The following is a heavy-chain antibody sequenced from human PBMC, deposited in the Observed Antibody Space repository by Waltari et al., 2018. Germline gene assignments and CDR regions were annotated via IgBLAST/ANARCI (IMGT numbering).Heavy chain of an antibody. CDR2: ISGSGAAK. D-gene: IGHD6-6*01. CDR1: GFNFSGYY. V-gene: IGHV3-11*01. CDR3: ARCSSSGD. J-gene: IGHJ4*02. Sequence: QVQLVESGGGLVKPGGSLRLSCAASGFNFSGYYMTWIRQDPGRGLDCVSFISGSGAAKYYADSVKGRFTISRDNADNSLYLQMNTLRAEDTAVYYCARCSSSGDWGQGTLVTVSS.